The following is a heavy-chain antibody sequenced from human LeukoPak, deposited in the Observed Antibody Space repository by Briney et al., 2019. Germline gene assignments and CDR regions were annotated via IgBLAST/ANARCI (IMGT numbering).Heavy chain of an antibody. CDR1: GGSISSYY. D-gene: IGHD3-9*01. J-gene: IGHJ5*02. V-gene: IGHV4-59*01. CDR3: AGEVYDILAGANWFDP. Sequence: PSETLSLTCTVSGGSISSYYWSWIRQPPGKGLEWIGYIYYSGSTDYNPSLKSRVTISVDTSKNQFSLKLSSVTAADTAVYYCAGEVYDILAGANWFDPWGQGTLVTGSS. CDR2: IYYSGST.